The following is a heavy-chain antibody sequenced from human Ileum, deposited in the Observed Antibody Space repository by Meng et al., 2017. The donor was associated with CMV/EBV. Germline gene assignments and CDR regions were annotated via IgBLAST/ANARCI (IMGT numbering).Heavy chain of an antibody. D-gene: IGHD3-10*01. CDR1: GDNVSSNTVA. Sequence: SQTLSLTCAISGDNVSSNTVAWNWIRQSPSRGLEYLGRTYYRSKWYNDYAVSVKGRIVINPDTSKNQFSLQLNSVTPEDTAVYYCARDYYGSGTYSYLFDYWGQGTLVTVSS. CDR3: ARDYYGSGTYSYLFDY. V-gene: IGHV6-1*01. J-gene: IGHJ4*02. CDR2: TYYRSKWYN.